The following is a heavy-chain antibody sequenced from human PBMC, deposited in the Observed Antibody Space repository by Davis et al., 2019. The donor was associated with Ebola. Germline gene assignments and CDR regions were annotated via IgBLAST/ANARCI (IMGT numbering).Heavy chain of an antibody. CDR2: INHSGST. D-gene: IGHD6-6*01. Sequence: MPSETLSLTCAVYGGSFSGYYWSWIRQPPGKGLEWIGEINHSGSTNYNPSLKSRVTISVDTSKNQFSLKLSSVTAADTAVYYCARVSVWGIAARGYNWFDPWGQGTLVTVSP. CDR3: ARVSVWGIAARGYNWFDP. CDR1: GGSFSGYY. J-gene: IGHJ5*02. V-gene: IGHV4-34*01.